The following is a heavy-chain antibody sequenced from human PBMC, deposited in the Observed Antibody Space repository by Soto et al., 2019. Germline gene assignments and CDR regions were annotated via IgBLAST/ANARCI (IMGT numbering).Heavy chain of an antibody. J-gene: IGHJ6*02. CDR1: GYTFITYG. CDR3: ARAITMVRGVLYYYGMDV. D-gene: IGHD3-10*01. V-gene: IGHV1-18*01. Sequence: ASVKVSCKASGYTFITYGISWVRQAPGQGLEWMGWISSYNGNTNYAQKLQGRVTMTTDTSTTTAYMELRSLRSDDTAVYYCARAITMVRGVLYYYGMDVWGQGTTV. CDR2: ISSYNGNT.